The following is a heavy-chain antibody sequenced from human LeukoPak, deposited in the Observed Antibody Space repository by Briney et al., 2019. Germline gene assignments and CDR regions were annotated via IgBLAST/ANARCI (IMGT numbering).Heavy chain of an antibody. J-gene: IGHJ4*02. CDR3: ARGVYCTNGVCFEKTSNFDY. Sequence: PSETLSLTCAVYGGPFSGYYWSWIRQPPGKGLEWIGEINHSGSTNYNPSLKSRVTISVDTSKNQFSLKLSSVTAADTAVYYCARGVYCTNGVCFEKTSNFDYWGQRTLVTVSS. D-gene: IGHD2-8*01. CDR1: GGPFSGYY. CDR2: INHSGST. V-gene: IGHV4-34*01.